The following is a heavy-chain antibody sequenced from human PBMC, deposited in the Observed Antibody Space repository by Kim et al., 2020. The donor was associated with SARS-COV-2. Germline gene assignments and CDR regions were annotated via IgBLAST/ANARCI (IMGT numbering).Heavy chain of an antibody. D-gene: IGHD3-10*01. CDR1: GGSISSGGYY. CDR2: LYYSGST. CDR3: ARAPYYYGSGSYWGVDY. Sequence: TLSLTCTVSGGSISSGGYYWSWIRQHPGKGLEWFWYLYYSGSTYYNPSLTSRVTISVDTSKNQFSLMLSSVTAADTAVYYCARAPYYYGSGSYWGVDYWGQGTLVTVSS. V-gene: IGHV4-31*03. J-gene: IGHJ4*02.